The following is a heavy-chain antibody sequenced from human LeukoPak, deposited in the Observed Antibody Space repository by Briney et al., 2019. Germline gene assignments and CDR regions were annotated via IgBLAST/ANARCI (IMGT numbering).Heavy chain of an antibody. CDR3: AEVLREWRHDLLFDY. J-gene: IGHJ4*02. CDR1: GFTFSSHA. CDR2: IGYSGGST. Sequence: GGSLRLSCAAYGFTFSSHAMRSVRQARGKGLEWDPVIGYSGGSTNYAHSVTGRFTIYRDNSKHTLYLQMDSLRATDMFVSDCAEVLREWRHDLLFDYWGRGTVATVS. D-gene: IGHD3-16*01. V-gene: IGHV3-23*01.